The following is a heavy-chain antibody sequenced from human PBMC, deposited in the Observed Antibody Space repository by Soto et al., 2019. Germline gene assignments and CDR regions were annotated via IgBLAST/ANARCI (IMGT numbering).Heavy chain of an antibody. CDR1: GGSISSYY. CDR3: ARVMRTAMAFYGMDV. D-gene: IGHD5-18*01. J-gene: IGHJ6*02. V-gene: IGHV4-59*01. CDR2: IYYSGST. Sequence: QVQLQESGPGLVKPSETLSLTCTVSGGSISSYYWSWIRQPPGKGLEWIGYIYYSGSTNYNPSLKSRVTISVDTSKNQFSLKLSSVTAADTAVYYCARVMRTAMAFYGMDVWGQGTTVTVSS.